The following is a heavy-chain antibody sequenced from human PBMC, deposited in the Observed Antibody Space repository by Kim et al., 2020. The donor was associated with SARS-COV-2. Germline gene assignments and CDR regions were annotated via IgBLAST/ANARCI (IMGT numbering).Heavy chain of an antibody. J-gene: IGHJ4*02. V-gene: IGHV3-23*01. D-gene: IGHD5-18*01. CDR3: AKDDRYSYGFLWGY. Sequence: ADAGKGLFTISRDNSKNTLYLQMNSLRAEDTAVYYCAKDDRYSYGFLWGYWGQGTLVTVSS.